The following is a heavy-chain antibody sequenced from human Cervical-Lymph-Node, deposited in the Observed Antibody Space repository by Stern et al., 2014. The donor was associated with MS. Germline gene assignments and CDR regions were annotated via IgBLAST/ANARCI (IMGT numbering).Heavy chain of an antibody. V-gene: IGHV1-69*01. D-gene: IGHD2-2*01. CDR1: GDDIRHYA. CDR3: ARSDVPAAVASIDY. Sequence: VQLVKSGAEVKKPGSSAKGSCKSSGDDIRHYAFSWVRQAPGQGLEWMGGAFPVIGTANYTHKFRGRVTITADESTSTAYMELSSLRSEDTAVYYCARSDVPAAVASIDYWGQGTLVTVSS. J-gene: IGHJ4*02. CDR2: AFPVIGTA.